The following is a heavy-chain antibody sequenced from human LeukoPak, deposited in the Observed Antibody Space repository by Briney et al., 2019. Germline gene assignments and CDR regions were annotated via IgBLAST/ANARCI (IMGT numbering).Heavy chain of an antibody. CDR3: AREEASSMIVGGHFDY. J-gene: IGHJ4*02. D-gene: IGHD1-26*01. V-gene: IGHV4-39*07. CDR2: IFYSGST. CDR1: GGSISSSDFY. Sequence: SETLSLTCTVSGGSISSSDFYWGWIRQPPGKGLEWIANIFYSGSTYYNPSLKSRVTISVDTSKNQFSLKLSSVTAADTAVYYCAREEASSMIVGGHFDYWGQGTLVTVSS.